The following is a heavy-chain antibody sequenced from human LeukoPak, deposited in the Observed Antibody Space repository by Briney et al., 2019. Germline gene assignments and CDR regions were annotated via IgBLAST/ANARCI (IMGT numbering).Heavy chain of an antibody. J-gene: IGHJ3*02. D-gene: IGHD3-10*01. Sequence: SETLSLTCTVSGVSISTYYWNWIRQPPGKGLEWIGYIYYNGSTNYNPSLKSRVTISVDMSKNQFSLKLNSVTAADTAVYYCAKSNGYGLVDIWGQGTMVTVSS. CDR1: GVSISTYY. V-gene: IGHV4-59*08. CDR2: IYYNGST. CDR3: AKSNGYGLVDI.